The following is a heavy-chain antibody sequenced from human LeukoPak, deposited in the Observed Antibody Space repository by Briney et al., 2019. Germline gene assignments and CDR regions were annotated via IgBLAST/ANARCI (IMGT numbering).Heavy chain of an antibody. J-gene: IGHJ6*03. Sequence: ASVKVSCKASGYTFTSYYMRWVRQAPGQGLEWMGIINPSGSSTSYAQKFQGRVTMTRDMSTSTVYMELSSLRSEDTAVYYCARDRGYDFWSGYPQAYYYYYYMDVWGKGTTVTVSS. D-gene: IGHD3-3*01. V-gene: IGHV1-46*01. CDR2: INPSGSST. CDR1: GYTFTSYY. CDR3: ARDRGYDFWSGYPQAYYYYYYMDV.